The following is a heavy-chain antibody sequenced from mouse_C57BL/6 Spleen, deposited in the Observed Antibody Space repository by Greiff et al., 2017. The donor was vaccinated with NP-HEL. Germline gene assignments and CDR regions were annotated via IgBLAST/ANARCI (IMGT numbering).Heavy chain of an antibody. J-gene: IGHJ2*01. V-gene: IGHV1-72*01. CDR1: GYTFTSYW. CDR3: AREYANYFDY. D-gene: IGHD5-1*01. Sequence: VQLQQPGAELVKPGASVKLSCKASGYTFTSYWMHWVKQRPGRGLEWMGRIDPNSGGTKYNEKFKSKATLTVDKPSSTAYMQLSSLTSEDSAVYYCAREYANYFDYWGQGTTLTVSS. CDR2: IDPNSGGT.